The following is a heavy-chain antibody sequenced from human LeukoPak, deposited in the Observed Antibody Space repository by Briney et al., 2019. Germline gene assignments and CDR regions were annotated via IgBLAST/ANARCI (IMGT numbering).Heavy chain of an antibody. Sequence: GGSLRLSCAASGFTVSRNYMSWVRQAPGKGLEWVSVIYSDDSTYYVDSVKGRFTISGDNSKNTLYLQMNSLSAEDTAVYYCAGEYCSSGSCYPRYWGQGALVTVSS. V-gene: IGHV3-53*01. CDR2: IYSDDST. J-gene: IGHJ4*02. D-gene: IGHD2-15*01. CDR1: GFTVSRNY. CDR3: AGEYCSSGSCYPRY.